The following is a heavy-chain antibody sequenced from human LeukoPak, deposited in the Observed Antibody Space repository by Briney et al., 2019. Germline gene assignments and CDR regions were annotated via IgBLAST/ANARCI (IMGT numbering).Heavy chain of an antibody. Sequence: PGGSLRLSCAASGFTFSNAWMSWVRQAPGKGLEWVGCIKSKTDGGTTDYAAPVKGRFTISRDDSKNTLYLQMNSLKTEDTAVYYCTTLTYYYDSSGYPGDYWGQGTLVTVSS. CDR1: GFTFSNAW. D-gene: IGHD3-22*01. CDR3: TTLTYYYDSSGYPGDY. CDR2: IKSKTDGGTT. V-gene: IGHV3-15*01. J-gene: IGHJ4*02.